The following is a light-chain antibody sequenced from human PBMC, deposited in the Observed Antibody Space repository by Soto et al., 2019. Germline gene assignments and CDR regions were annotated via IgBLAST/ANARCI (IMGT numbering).Light chain of an antibody. J-gene: IGKJ1*01. V-gene: IGKV3-15*01. CDR2: GAS. Sequence: EIVMTQSPATLSVSPGERATLSCRASQSVSSNLAWYQQKPGQAPRLLIYGASTRATGIPARFSGSGSGTEVTLTISSLQSEDFAVYYCQHYNNWPRTFGQGTKVEIK. CDR1: QSVSSN. CDR3: QHYNNWPRT.